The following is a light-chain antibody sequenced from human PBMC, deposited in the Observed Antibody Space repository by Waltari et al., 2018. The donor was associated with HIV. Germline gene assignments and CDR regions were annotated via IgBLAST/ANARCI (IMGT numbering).Light chain of an antibody. CDR3: CSYAGSYTYV. Sequence: QSALTQPRSVSGSPGQSVTISCTGTSSDVGCYNYVSWYQQHPGKAPKVRLYDVSKRPSGVPDRFSGSKSGNTASLTISGLQAEDEADYYCCSYAGSYTYVFGTGTKVTVL. CDR2: DVS. CDR1: SSDVGCYNY. V-gene: IGLV2-11*01. J-gene: IGLJ1*01.